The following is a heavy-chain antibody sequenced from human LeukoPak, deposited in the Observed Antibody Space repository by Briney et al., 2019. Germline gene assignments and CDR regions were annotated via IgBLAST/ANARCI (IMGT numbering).Heavy chain of an antibody. CDR1: GFTFSSYG. V-gene: IGHV3-33*01. J-gene: IGHJ6*02. CDR3: ARDRVAGMGFLASPRDIVVVPAATNYYYYGMDV. D-gene: IGHD2-2*01. Sequence: PGRSLRLSCAASGFTFSSYGMHWVRQAPGKGLEWVAVIWYDGSNKYYADSVKGRFTISRDNSKNTLYLQMNSLRAEDTAVYYCARDRVAGMGFLASPRDIVVVPAATNYYYYGMDVWGQGTTVTVSS. CDR2: IWYDGSNK.